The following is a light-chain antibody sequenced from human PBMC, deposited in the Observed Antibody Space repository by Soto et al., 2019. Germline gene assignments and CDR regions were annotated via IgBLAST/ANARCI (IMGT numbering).Light chain of an antibody. CDR1: QSIFSW. CDR3: QQYNSFPYS. CDR2: KAS. Sequence: IQMTQSPSTLSASVGDRVSITCRASQSIFSWLAWYQQKPGKAPKLLIYKASSLESGVPSRYSGSGSGTGFTLTISGLQPDDLATYYCQQYNSFPYSFGQGTKLEIK. V-gene: IGKV1-5*03. J-gene: IGKJ2*03.